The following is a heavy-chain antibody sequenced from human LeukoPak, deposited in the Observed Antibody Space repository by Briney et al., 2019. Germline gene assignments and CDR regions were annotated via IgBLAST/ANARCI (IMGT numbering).Heavy chain of an antibody. Sequence: ASVKVSCKAFGYSLTNYYVHRVRQAPGQGLEWMGEINPSGGSTSYAQKFQGRITVTRDTYTNTVYMDLSSLRSEDTATYYCARGAPTTRIGAGRFDYWGQGSLLTVAS. J-gene: IGHJ4*02. D-gene: IGHD5-12*01. CDR1: GYSLTNYY. CDR3: ARGAPTTRIGAGRFDY. CDR2: INPSGGST. V-gene: IGHV1-46*01.